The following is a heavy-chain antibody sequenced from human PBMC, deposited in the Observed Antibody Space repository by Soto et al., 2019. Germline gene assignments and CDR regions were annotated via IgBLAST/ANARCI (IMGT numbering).Heavy chain of an antibody. J-gene: IGHJ4*02. CDR2: IYTSGST. D-gene: IGHD6-19*01. Sequence: ETLSLTCTVSGGSISSYYWSWIRQPAGKGLEWIGRIYTSGSTNYNPSLKSRVTMSVDTSKNQFSLKLSSVTAADTAVYYCARELRGSGWHAGHYFDYWGQGTLVTVSS. CDR3: ARELRGSGWHAGHYFDY. V-gene: IGHV4-4*07. CDR1: GGSISSYY.